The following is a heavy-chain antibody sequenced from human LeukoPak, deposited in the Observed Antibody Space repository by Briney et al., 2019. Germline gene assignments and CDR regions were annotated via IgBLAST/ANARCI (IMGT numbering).Heavy chain of an antibody. Sequence: PSETLSLTCTVSGGSVSSGSYYWSWIRQPPGKGLEWIGDIYYTGSTTYNPSLKSRVTISVDTSKNQFSLKVRSVIAADTAVYYCARHSVKSHCTDTTCYRNYFGLDVWGQGTTVTVSS. D-gene: IGHD2-2*01. J-gene: IGHJ6*02. CDR1: GGSVSSGSYY. CDR3: ARHSVKSHCTDTTCYRNYFGLDV. V-gene: IGHV4-61*01. CDR2: IYYTGST.